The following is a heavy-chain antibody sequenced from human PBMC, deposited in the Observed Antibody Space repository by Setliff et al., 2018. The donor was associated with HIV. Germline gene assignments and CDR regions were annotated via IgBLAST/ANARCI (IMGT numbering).Heavy chain of an antibody. V-gene: IGHV1-18*01. D-gene: IGHD1-26*01. CDR3: AREGIGSFTLFEY. Sequence: ASVKVSCKASGFSFITYGVTWVRLAPGQGLEWMGWISANNGNTNFAQKLQGRLTMTTDISRNTAYMELNILTSDDRAIYYCAREGIGSFTLFEYWGQGTLVTVPQ. CDR1: GFSFITYG. CDR2: ISANNGNT. J-gene: IGHJ4*02.